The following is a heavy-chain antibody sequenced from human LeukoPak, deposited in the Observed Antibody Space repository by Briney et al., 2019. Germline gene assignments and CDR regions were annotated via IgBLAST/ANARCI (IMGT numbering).Heavy chain of an antibody. D-gene: IGHD3-10*01. J-gene: IGHJ4*02. CDR2: ISGSGDST. V-gene: IGHV3-23*01. CDR1: GFTFSSYG. Sequence: GGSLRLSCAASGFTFSSYGMSWVRQAPGKGLEWVSAISGSGDSTYYADSVKGRLTISRDNSKNTLYLQMNSLRAEDTAVYYCVTIGEPLYWGQGTLVTVSS. CDR3: VTIGEPLY.